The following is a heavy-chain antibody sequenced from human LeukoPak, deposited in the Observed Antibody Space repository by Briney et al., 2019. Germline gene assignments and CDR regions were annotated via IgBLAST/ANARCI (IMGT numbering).Heavy chain of an antibody. V-gene: IGHV1-2*02. Sequence: ASVYVSCKASRYTFSDYYIHWVRQAPRQGREWMGWINPNNGGTNSAQKFYGRVTITRETSISKDYMELSSLRSDDTAVYYCARYCSSSCNAGDNFDIWGQGTMVTVSS. D-gene: IGHD2-2*01. J-gene: IGHJ3*02. CDR2: INPNNGGT. CDR1: RYTFSDYY. CDR3: ARYCSSSCNAGDNFDI.